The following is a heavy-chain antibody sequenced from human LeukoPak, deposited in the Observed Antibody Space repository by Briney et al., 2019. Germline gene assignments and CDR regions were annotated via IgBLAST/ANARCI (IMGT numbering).Heavy chain of an antibody. D-gene: IGHD3-10*01. CDR2: ISSSSSYI. J-gene: IGHJ3*02. Sequence: GGSLRLSCAASGFTFSNYAMNWVRQAPGKGLEWVSSISSSSSYIYYADSVKGRFTISRDNAKNSLYLQMNSLRAEDTAVYYCARDFGKEAFDIWGQGTMVTVSS. CDR3: ARDFGKEAFDI. CDR1: GFTFSNYA. V-gene: IGHV3-21*01.